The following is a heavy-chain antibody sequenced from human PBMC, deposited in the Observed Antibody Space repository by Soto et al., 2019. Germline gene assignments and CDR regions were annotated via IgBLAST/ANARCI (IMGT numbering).Heavy chain of an antibody. CDR2: IYHSGNT. J-gene: IGHJ6*02. Sequence: PSETLSLTCAVSGDSVTRSNWWSSVRQSPGKGMEWIGEIYHSGNTKYNPSLKSRITMSVDKAKNQFSLKMTSVTAADTAVYYCATSGWNEDFYYYYGMDVWGQGTTVTVSS. V-gene: IGHV4-4*02. D-gene: IGHD6-19*01. CDR1: GDSVTRSNW. CDR3: ATSGWNEDFYYYYGMDV.